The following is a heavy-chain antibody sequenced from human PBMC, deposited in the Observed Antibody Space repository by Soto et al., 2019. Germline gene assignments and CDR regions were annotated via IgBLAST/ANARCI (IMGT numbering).Heavy chain of an antibody. CDR1: GYSFTSYW. CDR3: ARLQQRANYYYYGMDV. J-gene: IGHJ6*02. V-gene: IGHV5-51*01. D-gene: IGHD1-26*01. CDR2: IYPGDSDT. Sequence: GESLKISCKGSGYSFTSYWIGWVRQMPGKGLEWMGIIYPGDSDTRYSPSFQGQVTISADKSISTAYLQWSSLKASDTAMYYCARLQQRANYYYYGMDVWGQGTMVTVSS.